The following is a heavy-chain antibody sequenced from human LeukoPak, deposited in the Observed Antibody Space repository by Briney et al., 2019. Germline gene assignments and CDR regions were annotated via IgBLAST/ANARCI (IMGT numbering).Heavy chain of an antibody. D-gene: IGHD6-6*01. Sequence: PSETLSLTCTVSGGSISSSSYYWGWIRQPPGKGLEWIGSIYYSGGTYYNPSLKSRVTISVDTSKNQFSLKLSSVTAADTAVYYCAAENIAARPGAFDIWGQGTMVTVSS. V-gene: IGHV4-39*01. CDR3: AAENIAARPGAFDI. CDR2: IYYSGGT. J-gene: IGHJ3*02. CDR1: GGSISSSSYY.